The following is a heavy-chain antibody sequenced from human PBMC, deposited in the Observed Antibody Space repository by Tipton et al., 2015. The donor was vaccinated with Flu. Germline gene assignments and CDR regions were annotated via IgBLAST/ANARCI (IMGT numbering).Heavy chain of an antibody. V-gene: IGHV3-33*01. CDR3: ARDGLPFYYDSPNYFDY. Sequence: SLRLSCAASGFTFSSYGMHWVRQAPGKGLEWVAVIWYDGSNKYYADSVKGRFTISRDNSKNTLYLQMNSLRAEDTAVYYCARDGLPFYYDSPNYFDYWGQGTLVTVSS. J-gene: IGHJ4*02. CDR1: GFTFSSYG. D-gene: IGHD3-22*01. CDR2: IWYDGSNK.